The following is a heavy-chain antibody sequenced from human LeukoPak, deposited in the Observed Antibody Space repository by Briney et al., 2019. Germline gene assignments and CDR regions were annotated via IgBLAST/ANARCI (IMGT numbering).Heavy chain of an antibody. Sequence: PGGSLRLSCAASGVTFSSYWMSWVRQAPGKGLEWVASIKQDGSEKYCVDSVKGRFTISRDNANNSLYLQMNSLRADDTAVYYCARDIGLRKAAPPGWFDPWGQGALVTVSS. CDR3: ARDIGLRKAAPPGWFDP. J-gene: IGHJ5*02. D-gene: IGHD6-6*01. CDR1: GVTFSSYW. V-gene: IGHV3-7*01. CDR2: IKQDGSEK.